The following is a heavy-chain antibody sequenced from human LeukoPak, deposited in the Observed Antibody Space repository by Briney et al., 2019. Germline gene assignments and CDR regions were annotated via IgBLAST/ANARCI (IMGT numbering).Heavy chain of an antibody. D-gene: IGHD1-26*01. CDR2: INPNSGGT. CDR3: ARASGSYYPSFDY. CDR1: GYTFTGYY. Sequence: ASVKVSCKASGYTFTGYYMHWVRQAPGQGLEWMGWINPNSGGTNYAQKFQGRVTMTRGTSISTAYMELSRLRSDDTAVYYCARASGSYYPSFDYWGQGTLVTVSS. J-gene: IGHJ4*02. V-gene: IGHV1-2*02.